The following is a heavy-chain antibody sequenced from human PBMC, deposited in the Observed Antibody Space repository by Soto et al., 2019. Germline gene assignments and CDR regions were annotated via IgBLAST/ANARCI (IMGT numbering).Heavy chain of an antibody. Sequence: SETLSLTCTVSGDSIGTTHSYWAWIRQSPGKGLEWIGNIHYSGSTYYMPSLRSRVTLSVDTPKNQFSLRLTSVTAEDTAVYYCARHEGNGNVWPLDYWGQGILVTVSS. CDR1: GDSIGTTHSY. V-gene: IGHV4-39*01. J-gene: IGHJ4*02. D-gene: IGHD2-8*01. CDR2: IHYSGST. CDR3: ARHEGNGNVWPLDY.